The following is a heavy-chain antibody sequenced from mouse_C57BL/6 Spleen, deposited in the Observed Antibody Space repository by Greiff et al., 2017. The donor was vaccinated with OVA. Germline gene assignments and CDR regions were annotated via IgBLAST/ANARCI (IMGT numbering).Heavy chain of an antibody. V-gene: IGHV5-9*01. CDR1: GFTFSSYT. D-gene: IGHD2-2*01. CDR2: ISGGGGNT. Sequence: EVKLVESGGGLVKPGGSLKLSCAASGFTFSSYTMSWVRQTPEKRLEWVATISGGGGNTYYPDSVKGRFTISRDNAKNTLYLQMSSLRSEDTALYYCARQVGYYFDYWGQGTTLTVSS. CDR3: ARQVGYYFDY. J-gene: IGHJ2*01.